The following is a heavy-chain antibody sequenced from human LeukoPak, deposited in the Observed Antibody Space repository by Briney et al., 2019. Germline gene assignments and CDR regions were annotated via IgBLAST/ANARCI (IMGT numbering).Heavy chain of an antibody. CDR1: GGSLSSYY. V-gene: IGHV4-4*07. CDR3: ATSGLYSSSGDY. CDR2: VYTSGST. J-gene: IGHJ4*02. D-gene: IGHD6-13*01. Sequence: PSQTLSLTCTVSGGSLSSYYWNWIRQPAGKGLEWIGRVYTSGSTNYNPSLKSRVTMSVDTSKNQFSLKLSSVTAAETAVYYCATSGLYSSSGDYWGQGTLVTVSS.